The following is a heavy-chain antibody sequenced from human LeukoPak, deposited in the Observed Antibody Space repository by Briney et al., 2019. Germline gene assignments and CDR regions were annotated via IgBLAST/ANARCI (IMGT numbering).Heavy chain of an antibody. V-gene: IGHV3-30*18. CDR1: GFTFSSYG. J-gene: IGHJ4*02. CDR2: ISYDGSNK. D-gene: IGHD4-17*01. Sequence: GGSLRLSCAASGFTFSSYGMHWVRQAPGKGLEWVAVISYDGSNKYYADSVKGRFTISRDNSKNTLYLQMNSLRAEDTAVYYCAKAGYGDYVLRFDYRGQGTLVTVSS. CDR3: AKAGYGDYVLRFDY.